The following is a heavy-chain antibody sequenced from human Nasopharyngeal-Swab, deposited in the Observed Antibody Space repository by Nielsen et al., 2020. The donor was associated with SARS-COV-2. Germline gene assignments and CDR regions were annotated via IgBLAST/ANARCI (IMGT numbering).Heavy chain of an antibody. CDR3: ARDWGDYTMSYYYYGMDV. J-gene: IGHJ6*02. CDR1: GFTFSDYY. CDR2: ISSSGSTI. V-gene: IGHV3-11*01. D-gene: IGHD4-17*01. Sequence: GGSLRLSFEASGFTFSDYYMSWIRQAPGKGLEWVSYISSSGSTIYYADSVKGRFTISRDNAKNSLYLQMNSLRAEDTAVYYCARDWGDYTMSYYYYGMDVWGQGTTVTVSS.